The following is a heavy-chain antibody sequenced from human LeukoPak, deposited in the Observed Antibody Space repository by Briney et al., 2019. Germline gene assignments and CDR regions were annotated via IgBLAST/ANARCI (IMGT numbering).Heavy chain of an antibody. J-gene: IGHJ4*02. V-gene: IGHV2-5*01. D-gene: IGHD4-23*01. CDR2: IYYNDDK. CDR1: GFSLTSSGVG. CDR3: THRRELYDYGGHGFEH. Sequence: FGPTLVNPTQTLTLTCTFSGFSLTSSGVGVGWIRQPPGKALEWLASIYYNDDKRFSTSLKSRLTITKDTSKNQVVLTMTNMDPVDTATYYCTHRRELYDYGGHGFEHWGQGTLVTVSS.